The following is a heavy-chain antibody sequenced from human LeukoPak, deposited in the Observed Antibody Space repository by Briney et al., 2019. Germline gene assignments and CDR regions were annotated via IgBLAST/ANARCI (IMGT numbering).Heavy chain of an antibody. Sequence: GGSLRLSCAASGFTFSSYAMSWVRQAPGKGLEWVSAVSGSGGSTYYADSVKGRFTISRDNSKNTLYLQMNSLRAEDTAVYYCPNGVGGGGGQPLDSWAKGTLVTASS. J-gene: IGHJ4*02. CDR1: GFTFSSYA. D-gene: IGHD3-16*01. V-gene: IGHV3-23*01. CDR2: VSGSGGST. CDR3: PNGVGGGGGQPLDS.